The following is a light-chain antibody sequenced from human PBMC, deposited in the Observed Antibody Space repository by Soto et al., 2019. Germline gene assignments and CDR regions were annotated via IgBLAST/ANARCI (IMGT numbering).Light chain of an antibody. CDR3: HQYIRRPLS. CDR2: DAS. J-gene: IGKJ5*01. V-gene: IGKV3-15*01. Sequence: EIFMTQSPAALSLSTGEGVTLSCRAAQDVTNSVAWYQQKSGQAPRLLIYDASARASGVSARFSGSGSGTDFTLTISGLQAEDFAVDFCHQYIRRPLSFGQGTRLEIK. CDR1: QDVTNS.